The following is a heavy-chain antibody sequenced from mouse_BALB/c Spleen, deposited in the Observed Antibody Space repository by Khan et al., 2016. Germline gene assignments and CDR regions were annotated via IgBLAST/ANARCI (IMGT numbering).Heavy chain of an antibody. D-gene: IGHD1-1*01. J-gene: IGHJ4*01. Sequence: QIQLVQSGPELKKPGETVKISCKASGYTFTDYSMHWVKQAPGKGLKWMGWINTETGEPTYADDFKGRFAFSLETSASTASLEINNLKNEDMTTYFGAESTLVARNDYAMDYWGQGTSVTVSS. CDR1: GYTFTDYS. CDR2: INTETGEP. CDR3: AESTLVARNDYAMDY. V-gene: IGHV9-2-1*01.